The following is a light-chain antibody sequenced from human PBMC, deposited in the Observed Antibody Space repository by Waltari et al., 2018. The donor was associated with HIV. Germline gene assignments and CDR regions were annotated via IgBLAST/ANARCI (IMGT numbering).Light chain of an antibody. CDR3: SSYINTDTLV. CDR1: RSDIGLYNL. CDR2: GVG. V-gene: IGLV2-14*01. Sequence: QSALTQPASVSGSLGQSITISCTGTRSDIGLYNLVSWYQQHPGKAPQLVIPGVGTRHSGVSDRFSGSKSGNTASLTISTLQAEDEADYYCSSYINTDTLVFGGGTKLTVL. J-gene: IGLJ3*02.